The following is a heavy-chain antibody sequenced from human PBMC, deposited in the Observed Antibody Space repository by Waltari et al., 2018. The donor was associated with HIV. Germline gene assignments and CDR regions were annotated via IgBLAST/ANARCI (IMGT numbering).Heavy chain of an antibody. CDR1: GFTFSSYW. CDR2: INSDGSST. V-gene: IGHV3-74*01. D-gene: IGHD3-16*02. J-gene: IGHJ4*02. CDR3: ARAVGGYDYVWGSYRNYYFDY. Sequence: QPGGSLRLSCAASGFTFSSYWMHWVRQAPGKGLVWVSLINSDGSSTRYADSVKGRFTISRDNAKNTLYLQMNSLRAEDTAVYYCARAVGGYDYVWGSYRNYYFDYWGQGTLVTVSS.